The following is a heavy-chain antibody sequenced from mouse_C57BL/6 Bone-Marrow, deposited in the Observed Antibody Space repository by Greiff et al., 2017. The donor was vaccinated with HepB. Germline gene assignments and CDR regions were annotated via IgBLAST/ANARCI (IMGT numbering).Heavy chain of an antibody. J-gene: IGHJ3*01. CDR3: AVIYYGNCAWFAY. CDR2: IYPRSGNT. V-gene: IGHV1-81*01. Sequence: QVQLQQSGAELARPGASVKLSCKASGYTFTSYGISWVKQRTGQGLEWIGEIYPRSGNTYYNEKFKGKATLTADKSSSTAYMELRSLTSEDSAVYYCAVIYYGNCAWFAYWGQGTLVTVSA. CDR1: GYTFTSYG. D-gene: IGHD2-1*01.